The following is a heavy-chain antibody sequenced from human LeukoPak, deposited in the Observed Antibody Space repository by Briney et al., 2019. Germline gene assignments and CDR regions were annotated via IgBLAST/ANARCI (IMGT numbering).Heavy chain of an antibody. CDR2: INPNSGGT. CDR1: GYTFTGYY. Sequence: GASVKVSCKASGYTFTGYYMHWVRQAPGQGLEWMGWINPNSGGTNYAQKVRGRVTMTTDTSTNTAYLELTSLRSDDTAVYYCARDLRELMGGDYYFDYWGQGTLVTVSS. CDR3: ARDLRELMGGDYYFDY. V-gene: IGHV1-2*02. J-gene: IGHJ4*02. D-gene: IGHD2-8*01.